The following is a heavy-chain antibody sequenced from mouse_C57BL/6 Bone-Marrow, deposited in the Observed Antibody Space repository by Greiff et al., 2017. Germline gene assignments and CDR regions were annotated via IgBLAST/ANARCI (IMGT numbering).Heavy chain of an antibody. D-gene: IGHD1-1*01. CDR1: GYTFTSYD. Sequence: VQLQQSGPELVKPGASVKLSCKASGYTFTSYDINWVKQRPGQGLEWIGWIYPRDGSTKYNEKLKGKATLTVDTSSSTEYMELHSLTSEDSAVYFCARVEFDGSSGDWYFDVWGTGTTVTVSS. CDR2: IYPRDGST. J-gene: IGHJ1*03. CDR3: ARVEFDGSSGDWYFDV. V-gene: IGHV1-85*01.